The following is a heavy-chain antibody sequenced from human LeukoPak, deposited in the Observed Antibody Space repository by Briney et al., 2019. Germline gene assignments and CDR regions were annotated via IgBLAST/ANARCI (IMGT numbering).Heavy chain of an antibody. V-gene: IGHV4-34*01. J-gene: IGHJ6*02. CDR2: INHSGRT. CDR1: GGSFSDYF. CDR3: ARDVVVVPAAIHYGMDV. D-gene: IGHD2-2*01. Sequence: SETLSLTCAVYGGSFSDYFWGWIRQPPGKGLEWIWEINHSGRTYYNPSLKSRVTISVDTSKNQFSLNLSSVTAADTAVYYCARDVVVVPAAIHYGMDVWGQGTTVTVSS.